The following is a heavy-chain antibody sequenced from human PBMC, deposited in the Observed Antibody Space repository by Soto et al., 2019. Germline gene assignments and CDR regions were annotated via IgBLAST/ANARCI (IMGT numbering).Heavy chain of an antibody. CDR3: ARGVTGTTPFFYDY. D-gene: IGHD1-7*01. CDR1: GYTFTSYG. Sequence: ASVKVSCKASGYTFTSYGISWVRQAPGQGLEWMGWISAYNGNTNYAQKLQGRVTMTTDTSTSTAYMELRSLRSDDTAAYYCARGVTGTTPFFYDYWGQGTLVTVSS. J-gene: IGHJ4*02. CDR2: ISAYNGNT. V-gene: IGHV1-18*01.